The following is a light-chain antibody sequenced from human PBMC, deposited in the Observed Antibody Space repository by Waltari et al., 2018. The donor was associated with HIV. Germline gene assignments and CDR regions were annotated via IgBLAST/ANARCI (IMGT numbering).Light chain of an antibody. Sequence: QSVLTQPPSASGTPGQRVTIPCSGSSSNVGLNYVSWYRQLPGTAPKLLIYRNNQRPSGVPDRFSASKSGTSASLAISGLRSEDEADYYCAAWDDSLSVLYVFGTGTKVTVL. J-gene: IGLJ1*01. CDR1: SSNVGLNY. CDR2: RNN. V-gene: IGLV1-47*01. CDR3: AAWDDSLSVLYV.